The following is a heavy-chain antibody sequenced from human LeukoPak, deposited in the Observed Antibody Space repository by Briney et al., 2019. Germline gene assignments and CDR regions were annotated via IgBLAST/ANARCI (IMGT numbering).Heavy chain of an antibody. J-gene: IGHJ3*02. V-gene: IGHV3-30-3*01. CDR3: ARTYYYDSSGYGGDAFDI. CDR1: GFTFSSYA. D-gene: IGHD3-22*01. CDR2: ISYDGSNK. Sequence: PGRSLRLSCAASGFTFSSYAMHWVRQAPGKGLEWVAVISYDGSNKYYADSVKGRFTISRDNSKNTLYLQMNSLRAEDTAVYYCARTYYYDSSGYGGDAFDIWGQGTMVTVSS.